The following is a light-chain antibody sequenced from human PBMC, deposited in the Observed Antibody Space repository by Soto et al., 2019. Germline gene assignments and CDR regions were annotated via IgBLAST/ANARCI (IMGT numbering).Light chain of an antibody. Sequence: EIVLTQSPGTLSLSPGERATLSCRASQSVSSSYLAWYQQKPGQAPRLLIYGASSRATGIPDRFSGSGSGTDFTLTISSLQPEDFATYYCQQSYNNPWTFGQGTKVEIK. CDR1: QSVSSSY. V-gene: IGKV3-20*01. CDR3: QQSYNNPWT. J-gene: IGKJ1*01. CDR2: GAS.